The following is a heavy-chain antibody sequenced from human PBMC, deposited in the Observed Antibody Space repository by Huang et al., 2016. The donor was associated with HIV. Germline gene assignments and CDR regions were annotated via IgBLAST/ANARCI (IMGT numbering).Heavy chain of an antibody. CDR1: GGSISSAGYY. CDR2: IYYNGST. V-gene: IGHV4-30-4*08. Sequence: QVHLQESGPGLVKPSQTLSLTCTVSGGSISSAGYYWTWIRQPPGKGLEYIGHIYYNGSTFYNPSLKSRLTVSVDTSKNQFSLKLSSVTAADTAVYFCARDYGGNTGIDSWGQGTLVTVSP. J-gene: IGHJ4*02. D-gene: IGHD4-17*01. CDR3: ARDYGGNTGIDS.